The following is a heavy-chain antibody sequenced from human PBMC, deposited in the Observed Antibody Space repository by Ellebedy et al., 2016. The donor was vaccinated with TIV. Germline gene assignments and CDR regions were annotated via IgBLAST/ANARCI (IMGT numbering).Heavy chain of an antibody. CDR3: AKKYYYGSGSYYDVLDY. D-gene: IGHD3-10*01. CDR1: GFTFRSYA. CDR2: IHGSGGST. Sequence: GESLKISCAASGFTFRSYAMSWVRQAPGKGLEWVSSIHGSGGSTYYADSVKGRFTISRDNSKNTLYLQMNSLRAEDTAVYYCAKKYYYGSGSYYDVLDYWGQGTLVTVSS. J-gene: IGHJ4*02. V-gene: IGHV3-23*01.